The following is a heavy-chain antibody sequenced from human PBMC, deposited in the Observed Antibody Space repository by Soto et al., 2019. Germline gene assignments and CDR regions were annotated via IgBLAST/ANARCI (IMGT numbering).Heavy chain of an antibody. Sequence: QVQLVQSGAEVKKPGSSVKVSCKASGGTFSSYAISWVRQAPGQGLEWMGGIIPIFGTANYAQKFQGRVTITADESTSTAYMELSSLRSEDTAVYYCAREGTTTSGHYSSWYFMGYGWFDPWGQGTLVTVSS. V-gene: IGHV1-69*01. J-gene: IGHJ5*02. CDR2: IIPIFGTA. D-gene: IGHD6-13*01. CDR3: AREGTTTSGHYSSWYFMGYGWFDP. CDR1: GGTFSSYA.